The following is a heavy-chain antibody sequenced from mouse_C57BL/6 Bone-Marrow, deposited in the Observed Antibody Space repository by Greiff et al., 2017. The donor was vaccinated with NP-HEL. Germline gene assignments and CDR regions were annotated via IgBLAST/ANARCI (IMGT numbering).Heavy chain of an antibody. CDR3: ARGLVATPHWYFDV. J-gene: IGHJ1*03. CDR1: GYAFTNYL. D-gene: IGHD1-1*01. CDR2: INPGSGGT. V-gene: IGHV1-54*01. Sequence: VQLQQSGAELVRPGTSVKVSCKASGYAFTNYLIEWVKQRPGQGLEWIGVINPGSGGTNYNEKFKGKATLTADKSSSTAYMQLSSLTSEDSAVYFCARGLVATPHWYFDVWGTGTTVTVSS.